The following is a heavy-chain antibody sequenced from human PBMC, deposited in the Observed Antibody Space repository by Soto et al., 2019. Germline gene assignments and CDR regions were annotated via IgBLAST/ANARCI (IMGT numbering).Heavy chain of an antibody. CDR1: GFTFSSYA. D-gene: IGHD1-26*01. CDR2: ISYDGSNK. Sequence: VGSLRLSCAASGFTFSSYAMHWVRQAPGKGLEWVAVISYDGSNKYYADSVKGRFTISRDNSKNTLYLQMNSLRAEDTAVYYCARDRYSGSFWFDPWGQGILVTVSS. V-gene: IGHV3-30-3*01. CDR3: ARDRYSGSFWFDP. J-gene: IGHJ5*02.